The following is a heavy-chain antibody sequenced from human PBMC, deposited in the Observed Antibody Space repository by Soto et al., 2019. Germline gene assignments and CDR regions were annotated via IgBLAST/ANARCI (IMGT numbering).Heavy chain of an antibody. CDR1: GFTFRSYA. D-gene: IGHD5-18*01. CDR2: ISASGAST. V-gene: IGHV3-23*01. CDR3: AKLGDAANFSHFDY. J-gene: IGHJ4*02. Sequence: EVPLLESGGGLVQPGGSLRLSCAASGFTFRSYAMTWVRQAPGKGLEWVSTISASGASTYYADSVTGRFTISRDNSKNTLDLQMNSLIAEDTVIYYCAKLGDAANFSHFDYWGQGTLVTVSS.